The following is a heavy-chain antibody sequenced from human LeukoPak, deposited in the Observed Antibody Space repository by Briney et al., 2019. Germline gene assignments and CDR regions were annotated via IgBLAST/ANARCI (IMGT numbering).Heavy chain of an antibody. Sequence: SVKVSCKASGFTFTTSAMQWVRQARGQRLEWIGWIVVASGNTNYAQKFQERVTITRDMSTSTAYMELSSLRSEDTAVYYCAADHGRSHFPTRFDYWGQGTLVTVSS. CDR2: IVVASGNT. V-gene: IGHV1-58*02. CDR1: GFTFTTSA. CDR3: AADHGRSHFPTRFDY. D-gene: IGHD1-26*01. J-gene: IGHJ4*02.